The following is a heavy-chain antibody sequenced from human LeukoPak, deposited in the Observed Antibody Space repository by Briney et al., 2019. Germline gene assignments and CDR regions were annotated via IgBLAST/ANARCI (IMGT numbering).Heavy chain of an antibody. J-gene: IGHJ5*02. V-gene: IGHV1-18*01. CDR1: GYTFTSYG. CDR3: ARGGWRYCTGGVCYQNWFDP. CDR2: ISAYNGNT. Sequence: GASVKVSCKASGYTFTSYGISWVRQAPGQGLERRGWISAYNGNTNYAQKLQGRVTMTTDTSTSTAYMELRSLRSDDTAVYYCARGGWRYCTGGVCYQNWFDPWGQGTLVTVSS. D-gene: IGHD2-8*02.